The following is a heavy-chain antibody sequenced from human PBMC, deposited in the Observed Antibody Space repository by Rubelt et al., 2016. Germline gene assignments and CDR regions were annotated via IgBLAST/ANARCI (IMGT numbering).Heavy chain of an antibody. D-gene: IGHD1-1*01. J-gene: IGHJ4*02. CDR3: AREPDRTNYFDY. Sequence: QVQLVQSGAEVKKPGASVKVSCKASGYTFTNFHVHWVRQAPGQGLEWVGIISPSTGHTTFAQSFRGRDTLTRDTSTGAVSMELTSLTSEDTAEYYWAREPDRTNYFDYWGQGTRVTVST. CDR2: ISPSTGHT. CDR1: GYTFTNFH. V-gene: IGHV1-46*01.